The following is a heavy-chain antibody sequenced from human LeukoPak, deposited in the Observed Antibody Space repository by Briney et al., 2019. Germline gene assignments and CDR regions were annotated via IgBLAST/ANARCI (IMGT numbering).Heavy chain of an antibody. Sequence: GGSLRLSCAASGFTFSSYAMSWVRQAPGKGLEWVSAISGSGGSTYYAGSVKGRFTISRDNSKNTLYLQMNSLRAEDTAVYYCATQNGPPPGGYWGQGTLVTVSS. J-gene: IGHJ4*02. CDR1: GFTFSSYA. CDR2: ISGSGGST. CDR3: ATQNGPPPGGY. D-gene: IGHD1-26*01. V-gene: IGHV3-23*01.